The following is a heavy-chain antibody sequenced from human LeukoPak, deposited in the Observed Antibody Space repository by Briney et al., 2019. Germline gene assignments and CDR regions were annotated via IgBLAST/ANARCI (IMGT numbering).Heavy chain of an antibody. CDR1: GFTVNTNS. D-gene: IGHD2-21*01. Sequence: PGGSLRLSCAASGFTVNTNSINWVRQAPGKGLEWVSVLYRGYSTYYADSVKGRFIISRDNSKNTLYLQMNSLRAEDTAVYYCARDIEGVNWFDPWGQGTLVTVSS. CDR2: LYRGYST. V-gene: IGHV3-66*01. J-gene: IGHJ5*02. CDR3: ARDIEGVNWFDP.